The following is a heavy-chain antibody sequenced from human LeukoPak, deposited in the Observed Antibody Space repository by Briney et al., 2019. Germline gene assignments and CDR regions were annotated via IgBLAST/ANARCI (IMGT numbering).Heavy chain of an antibody. CDR3: ACGSGSYYKAY. V-gene: IGHV3-23*01. CDR2: ISGSGGST. Sequence: GGSLRLSCAASGFTFSTYAMSWVRQAPGKGLEWVSAISGSGGSTYYADSVKGRFTISRDNSKNTLYLQMNSLRAEDTAVYYCACGSGSYYKAYWGQGTLVTVSS. J-gene: IGHJ4*02. CDR1: GFTFSTYA. D-gene: IGHD3-10*01.